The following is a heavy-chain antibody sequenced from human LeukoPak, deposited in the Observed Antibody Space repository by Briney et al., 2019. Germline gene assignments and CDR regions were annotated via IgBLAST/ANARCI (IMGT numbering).Heavy chain of an antibody. CDR2: IYYSGST. V-gene: IGHV4-39*07. CDR1: GGSISSSSYY. D-gene: IGHD3-10*01. CDR3: ARGWFGESLDAFDI. J-gene: IGHJ3*02. Sequence: SETLSLTCTVSGGSISSSSYYWGWIRQPPGKGLEWIGSIYYSGSTYYNPSLKSRVTISVDTSKNQFSLKLSSVTAADTAVYYCARGWFGESLDAFDIWGQGTMVTVSS.